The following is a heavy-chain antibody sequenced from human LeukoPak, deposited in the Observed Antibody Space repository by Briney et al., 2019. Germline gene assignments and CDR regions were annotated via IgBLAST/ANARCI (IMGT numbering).Heavy chain of an antibody. Sequence: ASVKVSCKASGYTFTSYGISWVRQAPGQGLEWVGWISAYNGNTNYAQKLQGRVTMTTDTSTSTAYMELRSLRSDDTAVYYCARFMYFIVVVPAAPVDAFDIWGQGTMVTVSS. D-gene: IGHD2-2*01. J-gene: IGHJ3*02. CDR1: GYTFTSYG. CDR3: ARFMYFIVVVPAAPVDAFDI. V-gene: IGHV1-18*01. CDR2: ISAYNGNT.